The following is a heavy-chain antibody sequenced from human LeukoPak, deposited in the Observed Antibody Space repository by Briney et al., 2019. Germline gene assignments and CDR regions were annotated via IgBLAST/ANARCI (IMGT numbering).Heavy chain of an antibody. CDR3: ARDTYYYDSSGRGFDY. V-gene: IGHV4-59*01. J-gene: IGHJ4*02. CDR1: GGSISSYY. CDR2: IYYSGST. D-gene: IGHD3-22*01. Sequence: SETLSLTCTVSGGSISSYYWSWIRQPPGKGLEWIGYIYYSGSTNHNPSLKSRVTISVDTSKNQFSLKLSSVTAADTAVYYCARDTYYYDSSGRGFDYWGQGTLVTVSS.